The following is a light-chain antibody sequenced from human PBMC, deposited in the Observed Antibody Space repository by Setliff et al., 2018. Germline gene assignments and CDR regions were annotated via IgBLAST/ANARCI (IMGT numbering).Light chain of an antibody. CDR2: RNN. V-gene: IGLV1-47*01. J-gene: IGLJ1*01. CDR1: TSNIGKNF. CDR3: ATWDDSLSAYV. Sequence: SALAQPPSASGTPGQSVTISCSGSTSNIGKNFVYWYQQVPGTVPKLLIYRNNQRPSGVSDRFSGSKSGTSASLAISGLRSEDGADYYCATWDDSLSAYVFGTGTKVTVL.